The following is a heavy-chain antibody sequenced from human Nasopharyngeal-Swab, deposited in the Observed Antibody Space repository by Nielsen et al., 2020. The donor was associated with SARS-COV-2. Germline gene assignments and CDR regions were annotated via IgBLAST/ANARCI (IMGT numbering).Heavy chain of an antibody. CDR2: ISYDGSNK. CDR1: GFTFSSYG. D-gene: IGHD3-10*01. Sequence: GGSLRLSCAASGFTFSSYGMHWVRQAPGKGLEWVAVISYDGSNKYYADPVKGRFTISRDNSKNTLYLQMNSLRAEDTAVYYCAKEGGGSGIDYWGQGTLVTVSS. CDR3: AKEGGGSGIDY. J-gene: IGHJ4*02. V-gene: IGHV3-30*18.